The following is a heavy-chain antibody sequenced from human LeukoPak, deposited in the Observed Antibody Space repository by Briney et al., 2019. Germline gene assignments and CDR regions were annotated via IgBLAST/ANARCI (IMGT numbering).Heavy chain of an antibody. J-gene: IGHJ3*02. V-gene: IGHV3-53*01. D-gene: IGHD3-22*01. Sequence: PGGSLRLSCAASGFTVSSNYMSWVRQAPGKGLEWVSVIYSGGSTYYADSVKGRFTISRDNSKNTLYLQMNSLRAEDTAVYYCARDLPYMHYDSRNDDAFDIWGQGTMVTVSS. CDR2: IYSGGST. CDR3: ARDLPYMHYDSRNDDAFDI. CDR1: GFTVSSNY.